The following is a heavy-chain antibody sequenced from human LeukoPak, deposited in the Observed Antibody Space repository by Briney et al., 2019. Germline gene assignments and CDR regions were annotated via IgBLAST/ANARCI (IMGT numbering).Heavy chain of an antibody. CDR1: GFTVSSNY. V-gene: IGHV3-66*02. CDR3: AREPSGTYWLDY. J-gene: IGHJ4*02. CDR2: IYSAGST. Sequence: PGGSLRLSCAASGFTVSSNYMSCVRQAPGKGLEWVSVIYSAGSTTYADSVKGRFTISRDNSKNTLYLQMNSLRAEDTAVYYCAREPSGTYWLDYWGQGTLVTVSS. D-gene: IGHD1-26*01.